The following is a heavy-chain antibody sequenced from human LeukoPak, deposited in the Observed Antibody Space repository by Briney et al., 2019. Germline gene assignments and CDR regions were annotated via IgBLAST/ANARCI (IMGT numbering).Heavy chain of an antibody. CDR2: ISSSGSTI. CDR3: ARAASWERAGFDY. V-gene: IGHV3-48*03. D-gene: IGHD1-1*01. Sequence: PGGSLRLSCAASGFTFSSYEMTWVRQAPGKGLEWVSYISSSGSTIYYADSVKGRFTISRDNAKNSLYLQMNSLRAEDTAVYYCARAASWERAGFDYWGQGTLVTVSS. CDR1: GFTFSSYE. J-gene: IGHJ4*02.